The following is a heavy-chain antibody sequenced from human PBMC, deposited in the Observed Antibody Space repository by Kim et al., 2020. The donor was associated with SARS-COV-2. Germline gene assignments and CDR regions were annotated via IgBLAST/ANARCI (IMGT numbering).Heavy chain of an antibody. J-gene: IGHJ6*02. Sequence: SETLSLTCAVYGGSFSGYYWSWIRQPPGKGLEGIGEINHSGSTNYNPSLKSRVTISVDTSKNQFSLKLSSVTAADTAVYYCAGLYCSSTSCKEGSYYYYGMDVWGQGTTVTVSS. V-gene: IGHV4-34*01. D-gene: IGHD2-2*01. CDR1: GGSFSGYY. CDR2: INHSGST. CDR3: AGLYCSSTSCKEGSYYYYGMDV.